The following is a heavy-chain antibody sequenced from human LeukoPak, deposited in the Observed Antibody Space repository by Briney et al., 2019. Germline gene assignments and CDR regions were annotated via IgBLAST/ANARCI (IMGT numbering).Heavy chain of an antibody. V-gene: IGHV4-34*01. D-gene: IGHD3-16*01. Sequence: SETLSLTCAVSGGSLSGEYWSWIRQPPEKGLEWIGDINYEGRTNYNSTLKSRVTISADMSKTQFSLRLSSVTAADTAVYYCARETSQKGAHYMDVWGKGTTVTTSS. CDR3: ARETSQKGAHYMDV. CDR2: INYEGRT. J-gene: IGHJ6*03. CDR1: GGSLSGEY.